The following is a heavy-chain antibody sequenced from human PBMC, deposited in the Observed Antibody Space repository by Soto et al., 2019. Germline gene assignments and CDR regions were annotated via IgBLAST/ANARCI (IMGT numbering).Heavy chain of an antibody. CDR3: AKEALWFGELLPSSGYYP. V-gene: IGHV3-23*01. CDR1: GFTFSDYW. Sequence: GGSLRLACAASGFTFSDYWMHWVRQPPGKGLEWVSAISGSGGSTYYADSVKGRFTISRDNSKNTLYLQMNSLRAEDTAVYYCAKEALWFGELLPSSGYYPRVQGTLVTVSS. D-gene: IGHD3-10*01. CDR2: ISGSGGST. J-gene: IGHJ4*02.